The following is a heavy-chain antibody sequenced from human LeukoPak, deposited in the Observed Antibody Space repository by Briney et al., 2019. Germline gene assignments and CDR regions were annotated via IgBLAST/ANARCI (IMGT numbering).Heavy chain of an antibody. Sequence: PSETLSLTCTVSGGSISSGGYYWSWIRQHPGTGLEWIGYIYYSGSTYYNPSLKSRVTISVDTSKNQFSLKLSSVTAADTAVYYCARQPGDSSGWFFDYWGQGTLVTVSS. CDR1: GGSISSGGYY. CDR3: ARQPGDSSGWFFDY. J-gene: IGHJ4*02. CDR2: IYYSGST. D-gene: IGHD6-19*01. V-gene: IGHV4-31*03.